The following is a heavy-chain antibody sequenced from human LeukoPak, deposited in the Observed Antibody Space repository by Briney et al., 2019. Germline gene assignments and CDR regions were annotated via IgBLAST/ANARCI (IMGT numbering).Heavy chain of an antibody. V-gene: IGHV3-7*01. D-gene: IGHD6-6*01. CDR2: IKQDGSEK. CDR1: GFTFSSYA. J-gene: IGHJ4*02. Sequence: GGSLRLSCAASGFTFSSYAMSWVRQAPGKGLEWVANIKQDGSEKYYVDSVKGRFTISRDNAKNSLYLQMNSLRAEDTAVYYCAREGAYSSSSTFDYWGQGTLVTVSS. CDR3: AREGAYSSSSTFDY.